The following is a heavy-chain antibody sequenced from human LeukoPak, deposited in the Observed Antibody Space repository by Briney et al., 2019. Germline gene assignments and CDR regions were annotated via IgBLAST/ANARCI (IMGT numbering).Heavy chain of an antibody. D-gene: IGHD3-3*01. CDR2: ISAHRGNT. CDR3: ARGLATIFGVAYGYFDY. CDR1: GYSFTAYG. Sequence: ASVKVSCKASGYSFTAYGISWVRQAPGQGLEWMGWISAHRGNTNHAQKFQGRVTMTRNTSISTAYMELSSLRSDDTAVYYCARGLATIFGVAYGYFDYWGQGTLVTVSS. J-gene: IGHJ4*02. V-gene: IGHV1-18*01.